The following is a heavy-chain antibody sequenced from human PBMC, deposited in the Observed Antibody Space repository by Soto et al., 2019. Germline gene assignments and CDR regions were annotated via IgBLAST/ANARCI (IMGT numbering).Heavy chain of an antibody. CDR3: ARGITMIVVQRGAPDKYYCDS. CDR1: GGSFSGYY. D-gene: IGHD3-22*01. CDR2: VNHSGST. V-gene: IGHV4-34*01. Sequence: SETLSLTCAVYGGSFSGYYWSWIRQPPGKGLEWIGEVNHSGSTNYNPSIKRRVTISVDTSKNQFSLKLSSLTAADTAVYYCARGITMIVVQRGAPDKYYCDSWGQGTVVTVYS. J-gene: IGHJ4*02.